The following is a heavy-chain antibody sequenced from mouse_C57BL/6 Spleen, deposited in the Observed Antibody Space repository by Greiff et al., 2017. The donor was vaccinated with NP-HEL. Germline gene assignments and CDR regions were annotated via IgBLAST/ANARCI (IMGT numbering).Heavy chain of an antibody. Sequence: QLKQSGPGLVAPSQSLSITCTVSGFSLTSYAISWVRQPPGKGLEWLGVIWTGGGTNYNLALKSKLSISKDNSKSQVFLKMNSLQTDDTARYYCARNWYYDYDDGYAMDYWGQGTSVTVSS. D-gene: IGHD2-4*01. CDR2: IWTGGGT. V-gene: IGHV2-9-1*01. CDR1: GFSLTSYA. CDR3: ARNWYYDYDDGYAMDY. J-gene: IGHJ4*01.